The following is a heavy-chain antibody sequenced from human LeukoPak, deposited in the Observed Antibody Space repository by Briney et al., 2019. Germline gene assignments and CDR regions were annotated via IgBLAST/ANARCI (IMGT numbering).Heavy chain of an antibody. V-gene: IGHV1-69*04. Sequence: SVKVSCKASGGTFSSYAISWVRQAPGQGLEWMGRIIPILGIANYAQKFQGRVTITADKSTSTAYMELSSLRSEDTAVYYCALLIVPAAIRPYYYGMDVWGQGTTVTVSS. CDR2: IIPILGIA. CDR3: ALLIVPAAIRPYYYGMDV. D-gene: IGHD2-2*02. J-gene: IGHJ6*02. CDR1: GGTFSSYA.